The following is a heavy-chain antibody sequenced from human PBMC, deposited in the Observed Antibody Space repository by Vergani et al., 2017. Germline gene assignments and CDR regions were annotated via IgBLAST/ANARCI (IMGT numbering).Heavy chain of an antibody. J-gene: IGHJ4*02. V-gene: IGHV4-31*03. CDR1: GGPISSGGYY. D-gene: IGHD6-13*01. CDR2: IYYSGST. Sequence: QVQLQESGPGLVKPSQTLSLTCTVSGGPISSGGYYWSWIRQHPGKGLEWIGYIYYSGSTYYNPSLKSRVTISVDTSKNQFSLKLSSVTAADTAVYYCARDRIAAAGTRFDYWGQGTLVTVSS. CDR3: ARDRIAAAGTRFDY.